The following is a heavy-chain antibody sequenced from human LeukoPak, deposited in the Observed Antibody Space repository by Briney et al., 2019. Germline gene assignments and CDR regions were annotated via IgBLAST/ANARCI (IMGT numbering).Heavy chain of an antibody. D-gene: IGHD1-26*01. CDR3: ASTPWEGNWFDP. V-gene: IGHV4-34*01. J-gene: IGHJ5*02. CDR2: INHSGST. CDR1: GGSFSGYY. Sequence: PSETLSLTCAVYGGSFSGYYWSWIRQPPGKGLEWIGEINHSGSTNYNPSLKSRVTISVDTSKNQFSLKLSSVTAADTAVYYCASTPWEGNWFDPWGQGTLVTVSS.